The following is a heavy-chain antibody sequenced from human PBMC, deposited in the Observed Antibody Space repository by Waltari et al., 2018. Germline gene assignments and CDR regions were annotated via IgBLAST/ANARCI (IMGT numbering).Heavy chain of an antibody. J-gene: IGHJ6*03. CDR2: IDSSGSTI. CDR1: GFTFSDYY. CDR3: ARELGPYYYMDV. Sequence: QVQLVESGGGLVKPGGSLRLSCAASGFTFSDYYMSWIRQATGKGRELVSYIDSSGSTIYNADSVKGRFTISRDNAKNSLYLQMNSLRAEDTAVYYCARELGPYYYMDVWGKGTTVTVSS. V-gene: IGHV3-11*01.